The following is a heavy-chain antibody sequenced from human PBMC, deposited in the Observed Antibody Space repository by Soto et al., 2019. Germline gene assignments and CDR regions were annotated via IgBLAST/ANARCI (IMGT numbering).Heavy chain of an antibody. J-gene: IGHJ5*02. V-gene: IGHV1-3*01. Sequence: GASVKVSCKASGYTFTSYGIHWVRQAPGQRLEWMGWINAANGDTKYSPKFPGRVTITRDTSASTAYMELSSLRSEDTAGYYGVRRHGSATCIDWFDPWGQGTLVTVSS. D-gene: IGHD1-1*01. CDR1: GYTFTSYG. CDR2: INAANGDT. CDR3: VRRHGSATCIDWFDP.